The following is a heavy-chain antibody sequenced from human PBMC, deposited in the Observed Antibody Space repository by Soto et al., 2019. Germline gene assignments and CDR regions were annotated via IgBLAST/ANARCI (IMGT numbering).Heavy chain of an antibody. J-gene: IGHJ4*02. CDR1: GFTFSSYA. CDR3: AKDLVVVPAAMPEAFDY. Sequence: GGSLRLSCAASGFTFSSYAMSWVRQAPGKGLEWVSAISGSGGSTYYADSVKGRFTISRDNSKNTLYLQMNSLRAEDTAVYYCAKDLVVVPAAMPEAFDYWGQGTLVTVSS. CDR2: ISGSGGST. D-gene: IGHD2-2*01. V-gene: IGHV3-23*01.